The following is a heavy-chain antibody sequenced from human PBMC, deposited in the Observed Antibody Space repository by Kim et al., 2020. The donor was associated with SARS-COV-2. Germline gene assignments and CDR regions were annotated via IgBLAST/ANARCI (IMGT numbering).Heavy chain of an antibody. V-gene: IGHV5-51*01. Sequence: RYSPPFHGQVTTSADKSTPPAYLQWSSLKASDTAMYYCARSAGPYDYYFDYWGQGTLVTVSS. CDR3: ARSAGPYDYYFDY. J-gene: IGHJ4*02. D-gene: IGHD3-16*01.